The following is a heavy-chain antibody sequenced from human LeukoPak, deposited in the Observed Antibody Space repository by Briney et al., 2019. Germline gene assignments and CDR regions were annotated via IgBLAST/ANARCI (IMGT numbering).Heavy chain of an antibody. CDR2: VYYSGST. CDR1: GGSISSSSYY. J-gene: IGHJ4*02. D-gene: IGHD5-18*01. Sequence: SETLSLTCTVSGGSISSSSYYWGWIRQPPGKGLEWIGSVYYSGSTYYNPSLKSRVTISVDTSKNQFSLKLSSVTAADTAVYYCARGVDTAMVTWDYWGQGTLVTVSS. CDR3: ARGVDTAMVTWDY. V-gene: IGHV4-39*07.